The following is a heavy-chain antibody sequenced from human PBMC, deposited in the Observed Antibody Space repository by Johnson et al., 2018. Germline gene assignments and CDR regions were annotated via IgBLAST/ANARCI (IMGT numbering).Heavy chain of an antibody. Sequence: VQLLETGGGWVRXGGSLRLXGPPLGFTSSDYSMSRIRQAQGKGLGGVPYFISSGSPLYNEDSVKGRFTISRDNAKNSLFLQMNSLRAEDPAVYYCATRITTGEDFQHWGQGTLVTVSS. CDR2: FISSGSPL. CDR1: GFTSSDYS. D-gene: IGHD3-10*01. V-gene: IGHV3-11*04. J-gene: IGHJ1*01. CDR3: ATRITTGEDFQH.